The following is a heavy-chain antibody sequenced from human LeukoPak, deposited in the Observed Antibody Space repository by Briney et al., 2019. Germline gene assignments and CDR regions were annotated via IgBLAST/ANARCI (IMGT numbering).Heavy chain of an antibody. CDR2: INHSGST. CDR3: ARGHTLFGVVDPTPVDY. D-gene: IGHD3-3*01. J-gene: IGHJ4*02. Sequence: SETLSLTCAVYGGSFSGYYWSWIRQPPGKGLEWIGEINHSGSTNYNPSLKSRVTISVDTSKNQFSLKLSSVTAADTAVYYCARGHTLFGVVDPTPVDYWGQGTLVTVSP. V-gene: IGHV4-34*01. CDR1: GGSFSGYY.